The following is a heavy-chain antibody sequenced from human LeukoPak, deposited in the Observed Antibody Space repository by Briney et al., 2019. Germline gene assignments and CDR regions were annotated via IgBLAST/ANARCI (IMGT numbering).Heavy chain of an antibody. V-gene: IGHV3-9*01. J-gene: IGHJ4*02. Sequence: GGSLRLSCAASGFTFDDYAMRWVRPARGKGLEGVSVISWNSGSIGYADSVKGRFTISRDNAKNSLYLQMNSLRAEDTALYYCAKAGWRYYDSSGYYFDYWGQGTLVTVSS. CDR2: ISWNSGSI. D-gene: IGHD3-22*01. CDR1: GFTFDDYA. CDR3: AKAGWRYYDSSGYYFDY.